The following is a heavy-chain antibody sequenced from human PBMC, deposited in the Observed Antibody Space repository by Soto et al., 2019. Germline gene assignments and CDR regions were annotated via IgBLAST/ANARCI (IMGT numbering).Heavy chain of an antibody. Sequence: PSETMPLTRAVYGGSFGGFYFSRIRQPPGKGLEWIGEINHSGSTNYNPSLKSRVTISVDTSKNQFSLKLSSVTAADTAVYYCARGKARAANPWLDPLRQGTLVTVSS. J-gene: IGHJ5*02. CDR2: INHSGST. CDR3: ARGKARAANPWLDP. V-gene: IGHV4-34*01. D-gene: IGHD6-6*01. CDR1: GGSFGGFY.